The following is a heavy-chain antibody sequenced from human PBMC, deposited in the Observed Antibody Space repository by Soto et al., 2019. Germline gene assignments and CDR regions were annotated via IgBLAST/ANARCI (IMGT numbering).Heavy chain of an antibody. D-gene: IGHD5-18*01. Sequence: ASVKVSCKASGGTFSSYAISWVRQAPGQGLEWMGGIIPIFGTANYAQKFQGRVTITADESTSTAYMELSSLRSEDTAAYYCASDWGTRGQWIHLWSYYYYYGMYVWGQGTTVPVSS. J-gene: IGHJ6*02. CDR3: ASDWGTRGQWIHLWSYYYYYGMYV. V-gene: IGHV1-69*13. CDR1: GGTFSSYA. CDR2: IIPIFGTA.